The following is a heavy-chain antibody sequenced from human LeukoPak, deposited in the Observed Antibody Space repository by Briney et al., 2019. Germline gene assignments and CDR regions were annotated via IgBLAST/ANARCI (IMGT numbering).Heavy chain of an antibody. CDR3: AKTYSSSSGWFDP. V-gene: IGHV3-23*01. D-gene: IGHD6-6*01. J-gene: IGHJ5*02. CDR2: FSGSGGST. Sequence: PGGSLRLFCAACRFTFSRYAMSWVRQATGKGREWGSAFSGSGGSTYYADSGKGRFTISRDNSKNTLYLQMNSLRAEDTAVYYCAKTYSSSSGWFDPWGQGTLVTVSS. CDR1: RFTFSRYA.